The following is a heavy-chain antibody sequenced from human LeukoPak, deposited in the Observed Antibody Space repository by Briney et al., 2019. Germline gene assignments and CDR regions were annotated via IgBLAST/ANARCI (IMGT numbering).Heavy chain of an antibody. J-gene: IGHJ6*03. CDR1: GGTFSSYA. Sequence: GASVKVSCKASGGTFSSYAISWVRQAPGQGLEWMGGIIPIFGTANYAQKFQGRVTITTDESTSTAYMELSSLRSEDTAVYYCATEYSSSWYGEHYYMDVWGKGTTVTVSS. CDR2: IIPIFGTA. D-gene: IGHD6-13*01. V-gene: IGHV1-69*05. CDR3: ATEYSSSWYGEHYYMDV.